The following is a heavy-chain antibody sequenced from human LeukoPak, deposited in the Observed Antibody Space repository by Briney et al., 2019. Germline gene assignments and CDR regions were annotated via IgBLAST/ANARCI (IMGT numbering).Heavy chain of an antibody. V-gene: IGHV3-30*02. CDR2: IRYDGSNK. CDR3: AKGSKAVLFTRDHYMDV. J-gene: IGHJ6*03. D-gene: IGHD6-19*01. CDR1: GFTFSSYG. Sequence: GGSLRLSCGASGFTFSSYGMHWVRQAPGKGLEWVAFIRYDGSNKYYADSVRGRFTISRDNSKNTLYLQMNSLRAEDTAVYFCAKGSKAVLFTRDHYMDVWGKGTTVTISS.